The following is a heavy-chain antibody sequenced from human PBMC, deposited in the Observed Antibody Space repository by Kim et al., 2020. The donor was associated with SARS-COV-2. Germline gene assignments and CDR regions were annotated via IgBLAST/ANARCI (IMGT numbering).Heavy chain of an antibody. D-gene: IGHD6-13*01. CDR3: ARDNRGSWYAFDI. J-gene: IGHJ3*02. V-gene: IGHV4-31*03. CDR2: IYYSGST. Sequence: SETLSLTCTVSGGSISSGGNYWSWIRQHPGKGLEWIGYIYYSGSTYYNSSLKSRVTISVDTSKNQFSLKLSSVTAADTAVYYCARDNRGSWYAFDIWGQGTMVTVSS. CDR1: GGSISSGGNY.